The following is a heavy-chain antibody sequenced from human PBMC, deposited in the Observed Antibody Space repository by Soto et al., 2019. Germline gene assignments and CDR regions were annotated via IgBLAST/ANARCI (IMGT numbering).Heavy chain of an antibody. D-gene: IGHD6-13*01. CDR3: ARDPAAGPPYYAFDI. V-gene: IGHV3-7*01. CDR1: GFTFSSYW. Sequence: EVQLVESGGGLVQPGGSLRLSCAASGFTFSSYWMSWVRQAPGTGLEWVANIKQDGSVRYYVDSVKGRFTISRDNAKNSLYLQMNSLRAEDTAVYYCARDPAAGPPYYAFDIWGQGTMVTVSS. CDR2: IKQDGSVR. J-gene: IGHJ3*02.